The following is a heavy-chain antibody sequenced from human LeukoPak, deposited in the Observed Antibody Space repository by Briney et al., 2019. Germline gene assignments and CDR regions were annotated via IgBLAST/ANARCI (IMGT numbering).Heavy chain of an antibody. D-gene: IGHD6-19*01. V-gene: IGHV4-38-2*01. Sequence: SETLSLTCAVSGYSISSGYYWGWIRQPPGKGLEWIGGIYHSGSTYYNPSLKSRVTISVDTSKNQFSLKLSSVTAADTAVYYCARYLAVAVPNWFDPWGQGTLVTVSS. CDR3: ARYLAVAVPNWFDP. CDR2: IYHSGST. CDR1: GYSISSGYY. J-gene: IGHJ5*02.